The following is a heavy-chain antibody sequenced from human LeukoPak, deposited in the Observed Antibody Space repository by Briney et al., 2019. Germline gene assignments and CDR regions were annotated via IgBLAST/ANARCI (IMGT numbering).Heavy chain of an antibody. CDR3: ARVGYSYGYGDAFDI. V-gene: IGHV1-8*03. CDR2: MNPNSGNT. CDR1: GYTFTSYD. J-gene: IGHJ3*02. D-gene: IGHD5-18*01. Sequence: GASVKVSCKASGYTFTSYDINWVRQATGQGLEWMGWMNPNSGNTGYAQKFQGRVTITRNTSISTAYMELSSLRSEDTAVYYCARVGYSYGYGDAFDIWGQGTMVTVSS.